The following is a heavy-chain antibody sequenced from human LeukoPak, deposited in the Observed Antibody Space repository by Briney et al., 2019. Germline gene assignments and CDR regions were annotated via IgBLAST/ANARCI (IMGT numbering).Heavy chain of an antibody. CDR3: ARDGEIADIHNFDY. Sequence: SETLSLTCTVSGGSISSYYWSWIRQPAGKGLEWIGRIHTSGSTNYNPSLKSRVTMSVDTSKNQFSLKLSSVTAADTAVYYCARDGEIADIHNFDYWGQGTLVTVSS. J-gene: IGHJ4*02. D-gene: IGHD3-9*01. V-gene: IGHV4-4*07. CDR2: IHTSGST. CDR1: GGSISSYY.